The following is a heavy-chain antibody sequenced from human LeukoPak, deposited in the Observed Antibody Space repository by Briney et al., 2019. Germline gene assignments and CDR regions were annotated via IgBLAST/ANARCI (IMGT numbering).Heavy chain of an antibody. CDR3: ARAAAMASGVDY. CDR2: INHSGST. J-gene: IGHJ4*02. D-gene: IGHD5-18*01. CDR1: GGSFSGYY. Sequence: PSETLSLTCAVYGGSFSGYYWSWIRQPPGKGLEWIGEINHSGSTNYNPSLKSRVTISVDTSKNQFSLKLSSVTAADTAVYYCARAAAMASGVDYWGQGTLVTVSS. V-gene: IGHV4-34*01.